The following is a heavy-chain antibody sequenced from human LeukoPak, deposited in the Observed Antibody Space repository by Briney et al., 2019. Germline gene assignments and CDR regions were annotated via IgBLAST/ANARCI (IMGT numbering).Heavy chain of an antibody. J-gene: IGHJ4*02. CDR1: GGSISSGGYY. V-gene: IGHV4-31*03. CDR2: IYYSGST. Sequence: SQTLSLTCTVSGGSISSGGYYWSWIRQHPGKGLEWIGYIYYSGSTYYNPSLKSRVTISVDRSKNQFSLKLSSVTAADTAVYYCARGSDSSGYYYWGQGTLVTVSS. CDR3: ARGSDSSGYYY. D-gene: IGHD3-22*01.